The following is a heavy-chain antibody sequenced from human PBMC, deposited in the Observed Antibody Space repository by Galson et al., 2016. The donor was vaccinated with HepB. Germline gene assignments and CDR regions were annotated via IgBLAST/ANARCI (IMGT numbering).Heavy chain of an antibody. D-gene: IGHD2-2*01. CDR2: IWYDGSNK. J-gene: IGHJ4*02. V-gene: IGHV3-33*01. CDR3: ARGFAVPGRIDY. CDR1: GFTFSTYG. Sequence: SLRLSCAASGFTFSTYGIHWVRQAPGKRLEWVAVIWYDGSNKYYGDSVKGRFTISRDNSKNTVYLQMNSLRAEDTAVYYCARGFAVPGRIDYWGQGTLVTVSS.